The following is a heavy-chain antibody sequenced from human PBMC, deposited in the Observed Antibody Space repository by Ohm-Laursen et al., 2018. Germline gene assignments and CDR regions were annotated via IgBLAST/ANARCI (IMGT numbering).Heavy chain of an antibody. CDR3: ARDHYQYPDY. CDR1: GGSFSGYY. Sequence: GTLSLTCAVYGGSFSGYYWSWIRQPPGKGLEWIGEINHSGSTNYNPSLKSRVTISVDTSKNQFSLKLSSVTAADTAVYYCARDHYQYPDYWGQGTLVTVSS. J-gene: IGHJ4*02. D-gene: IGHD2-2*01. V-gene: IGHV4-34*01. CDR2: INHSGST.